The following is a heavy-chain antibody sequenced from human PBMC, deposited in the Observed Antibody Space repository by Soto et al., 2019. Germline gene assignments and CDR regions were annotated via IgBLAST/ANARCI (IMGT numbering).Heavy chain of an antibody. J-gene: IGHJ4*02. CDR2: IYHSGST. Sequence: LSLTCAVSGGSIISCGYSWSWIRQPPGKGLEWIGYIYHSGSTYYNPSLKSRVTISVDRSKNQFSLKLSSVTAADTAVYYCARGGLSYLDLPFDYWGQGTLVTVSS. CDR3: ARGGLSYLDLPFDY. D-gene: IGHD3-9*01. CDR1: GGSIISCGYS. V-gene: IGHV4-30-2*01.